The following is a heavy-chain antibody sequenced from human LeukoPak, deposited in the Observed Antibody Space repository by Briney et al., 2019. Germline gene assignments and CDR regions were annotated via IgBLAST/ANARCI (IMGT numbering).Heavy chain of an antibody. CDR3: ARGRITMIVVVKHDAFDI. CDR1: GGTFSSYA. D-gene: IGHD3-22*01. CDR2: IIPIFVTA. J-gene: IGHJ3*02. V-gene: IGHV1-69*05. Sequence: ASVKVSCXASGGTFSSYAISWVRQAPGQGLEWMGGIIPIFVTANYAQKFQGRVTITTDESTSTAYMELSSLRSEDTAVYYCARGRITMIVVVKHDAFDIWGQGTMVTVSS.